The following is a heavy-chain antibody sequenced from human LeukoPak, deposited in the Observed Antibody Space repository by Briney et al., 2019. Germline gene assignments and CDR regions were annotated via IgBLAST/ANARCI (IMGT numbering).Heavy chain of an antibody. CDR2: IIPIFGTA. CDR1: GYTFTGYY. D-gene: IGHD3-3*01. CDR3: ARGSRDFWSGYSDY. Sequence: ASVKVSCKASGYTFTGYYMHWVRQAPGQGLEWMGGIIPIFGTANYAQKFQGRVTITADESTSTAYMELSSLRSEDTAVYYCARGSRDFWSGYSDYWGQGTLVTVSS. J-gene: IGHJ4*02. V-gene: IGHV1-69*13.